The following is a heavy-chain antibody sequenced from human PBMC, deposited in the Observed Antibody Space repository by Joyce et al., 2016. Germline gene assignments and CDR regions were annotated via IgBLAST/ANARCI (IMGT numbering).Heavy chain of an antibody. D-gene: IGHD1/OR15-1a*01. V-gene: IGHV3-30*04. CDR3: ARETGTNNRAYYWYFDL. Sequence: QVQLVESGGGVVQPGRSLRLSCAASGITFSSYPVHWVRQAPGKGLEWVAVISYDGSNEHYAGSVKGRFTISRDNSKNTLYLQMNSLRAEDTAVYYCARETGTNNRAYYWYFDLWGRGTLVTVSS. CDR2: ISYDGSNE. CDR1: GITFSSYP. J-gene: IGHJ2*01.